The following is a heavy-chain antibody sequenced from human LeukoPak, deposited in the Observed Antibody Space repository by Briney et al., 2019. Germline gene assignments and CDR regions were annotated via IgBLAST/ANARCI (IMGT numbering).Heavy chain of an antibody. V-gene: IGHV1-69*04. CDR2: IIPILGIA. CDR3: ARETAEYNLLWYFDY. D-gene: IGHD1-1*01. Sequence: GSSVKVSCKASGGTFSSYTISWLRQAPGQGLEWMGRIIPILGIANYAQKFQGRVTITADKSTSTAYMELSSLRSEDTAVYYCARETAEYNLLWYFDYWGQGTLVTVSS. CDR1: GGTFSSYT. J-gene: IGHJ4*02.